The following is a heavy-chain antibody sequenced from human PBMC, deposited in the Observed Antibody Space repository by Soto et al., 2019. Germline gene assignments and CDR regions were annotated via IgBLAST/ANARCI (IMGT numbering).Heavy chain of an antibody. D-gene: IGHD3-10*01. CDR2: ISYDGILK. Sequence: GGSLRLSCAASGFTFSDFGMHWFRQAPGKGLEWVAIISYDGILKYYADSVKGRFTISRDTSKGAVYLQMNSLTPEDTAVYYCAKDFKVSGGHYGSLNYYYGMDVWGQGTTVTVSS. J-gene: IGHJ6*02. V-gene: IGHV3-30*18. CDR1: GFTFSDFG. CDR3: AKDFKVSGGHYGSLNYYYGMDV.